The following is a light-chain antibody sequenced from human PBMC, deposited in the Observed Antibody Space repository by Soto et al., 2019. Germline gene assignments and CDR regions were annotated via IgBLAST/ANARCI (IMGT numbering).Light chain of an antibody. Sequence: DIHITPSPSTLSASVGDRGTLTCRASQSISTWLAWYQQKPGKAPKLLIYKASSLQSGVPSRFSGSGSGTEFILTISSLQPDDFATYYCQQYINRWTFGQGTKVDIK. J-gene: IGKJ1*01. CDR2: KAS. V-gene: IGKV1-5*03. CDR1: QSISTW. CDR3: QQYINRWT.